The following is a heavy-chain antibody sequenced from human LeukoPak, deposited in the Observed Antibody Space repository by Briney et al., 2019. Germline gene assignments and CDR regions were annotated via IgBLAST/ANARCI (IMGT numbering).Heavy chain of an antibody. J-gene: IGHJ4*02. Sequence: ASVKVSCKVSGYTLTELSMHRVRQAPGKGLEWMGGFDPEDGETIYAQKFQGRVTMTEDTSTDTAYMELSSLRSEDTAVYYCATGYSYGQGFDYWGQGTLVTVSS. V-gene: IGHV1-24*01. D-gene: IGHD5-18*01. CDR1: GYTLTELS. CDR2: FDPEDGET. CDR3: ATGYSYGQGFDY.